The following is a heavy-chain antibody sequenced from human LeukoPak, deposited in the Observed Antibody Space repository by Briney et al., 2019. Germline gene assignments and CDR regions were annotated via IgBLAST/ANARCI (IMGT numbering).Heavy chain of an antibody. D-gene: IGHD3-10*01. V-gene: IGHV3-33*01. CDR3: ATWRGSGSYGGYFDY. Sequence: PGGSLRLSCATSGFTFSNYGMHWVRQAPGKGLEWVAIIYYDGSKKNYADSVRGRFTISRDNSKNTLYLRMNSLRVEDTAVYYCATWRGSGSYGGYFDYWGQGTPVTVSS. J-gene: IGHJ4*02. CDR1: GFTFSNYG. CDR2: IYYDGSKK.